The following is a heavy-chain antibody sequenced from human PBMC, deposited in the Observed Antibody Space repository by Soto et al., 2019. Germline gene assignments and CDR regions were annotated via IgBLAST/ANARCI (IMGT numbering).Heavy chain of an antibody. V-gene: IGHV4-61*01. J-gene: IGHJ4*02. CDR3: ARNLEYYYDSSGYYYAYYFDY. CDR1: GGSVSSGSYY. CDR2: IYYSGRT. Sequence: QVQLQESGPGLVKPSETLSLTCTVSGGSVSSGSYYWSWIRQPPGKGLEWIGYIYYSGRTNYNPSHKSRVTISVDTSKNQFSLKLSSVTAADTAVYYCARNLEYYYDSSGYYYAYYFDYGGQGTLVTVSS. D-gene: IGHD3-22*01.